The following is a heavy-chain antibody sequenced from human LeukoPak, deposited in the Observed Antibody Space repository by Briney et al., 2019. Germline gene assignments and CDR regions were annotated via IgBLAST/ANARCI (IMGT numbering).Heavy chain of an antibody. CDR1: GYSISSGYY. V-gene: IGHV4-38-2*02. Sequence: PSETLSLTCTVSGYSISSGYYWGWIRQPPGKGLEWIGTIYHSGSTSYNPSLKSRVTISVHTSKNQFSLKLSPVTAADTAVYYCARDALDIVLVPAAMLDYYYYYYMDVWGKGTTVTISS. J-gene: IGHJ6*03. CDR3: ARDALDIVLVPAAMLDYYYYYYMDV. CDR2: IYHSGST. D-gene: IGHD2-2*01.